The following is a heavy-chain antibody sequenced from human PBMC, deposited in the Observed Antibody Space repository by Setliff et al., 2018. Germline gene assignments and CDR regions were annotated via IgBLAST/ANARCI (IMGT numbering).Heavy chain of an antibody. D-gene: IGHD2-8*01. CDR1: GFIFSDHY. CDR3: AKDRVNDGVWDFDS. Sequence: PGGSLRLSCAASGFIFSDHYMDWVRQAPGKGLEWVGRTRNKGNNYATEYAASVKGRFTISRDDSKNSMYLQMNSLKTEDTAIYYCAKDRVNDGVWDFDSWGQGTLVTVSS. CDR2: TRNKGNNYAT. J-gene: IGHJ4*02. V-gene: IGHV3-72*01.